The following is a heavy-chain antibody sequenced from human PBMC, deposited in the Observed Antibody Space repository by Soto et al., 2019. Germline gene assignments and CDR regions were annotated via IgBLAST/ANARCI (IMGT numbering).Heavy chain of an antibody. J-gene: IGHJ6*02. V-gene: IGHV3-48*02. CDR3: ARDYCSGGSCYEDYYYYYGMDV. CDR1: GFTFSSYS. CDR2: ISSSSSTI. D-gene: IGHD2-15*01. Sequence: GCPRLSCAASGFTFSSYSMNWVRQAPGKGLEWLSYISSSSSTIYYADSVKGRFTISRDNAKNSLYLQMNSLRDEDTAVYYCARDYCSGGSCYEDYYYYYGMDVWGQGTTVTVSS.